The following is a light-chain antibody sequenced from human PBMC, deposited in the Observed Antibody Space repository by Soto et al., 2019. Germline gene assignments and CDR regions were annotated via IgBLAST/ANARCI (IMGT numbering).Light chain of an antibody. V-gene: IGLV1-51*01. CDR1: SSNIGNNY. CDR3: GTWDTILVV. J-gene: IGLJ2*01. Sequence: QAVVTQPPSVSAAPGQKVTISCSGSSSNIGNNYVSWYQQLPGTAPKLLIYDNDKRPSGIPDRFSGSKSGTSATLGITGLQTGDEADYYCGTWDTILVVFGGGTKLTVL. CDR2: DND.